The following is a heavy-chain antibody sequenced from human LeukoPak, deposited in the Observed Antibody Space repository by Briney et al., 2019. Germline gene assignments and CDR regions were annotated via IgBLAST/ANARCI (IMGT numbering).Heavy chain of an antibody. J-gene: IGHJ6*02. CDR1: GDSVSSNSAA. D-gene: IGHD1-26*01. CDR3: ARGPSSKWELPHYYGMDV. Sequence: PSQTLSLTCAISGDSVSSNSAAWNWIRQSPSRGLEWLGRTYYRSKWYNDYAVSVKSRITIIPDTSKNQFSLQLNSVTPEDTAVYYCARGPSSKWELPHYYGMDVWGQGTTVTVSS. V-gene: IGHV6-1*01. CDR2: TYYRSKWYN.